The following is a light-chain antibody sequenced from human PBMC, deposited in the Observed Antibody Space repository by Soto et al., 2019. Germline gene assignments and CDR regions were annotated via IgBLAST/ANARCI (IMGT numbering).Light chain of an antibody. CDR1: QSVSSSY. V-gene: IGKV3-20*01. CDR3: QQYGSSPYT. J-gene: IGKJ2*01. CDR2: GAS. Sequence: EIVLTQSPGTLSLSPGERATLSCRASQSVSSSYLAWYQQKIGQAPRLLFYGASSRATGIPDRFTGSGSGTDFTLTINRLEPEEFAVYYCQQYGSSPYTFGQGTKLEIK.